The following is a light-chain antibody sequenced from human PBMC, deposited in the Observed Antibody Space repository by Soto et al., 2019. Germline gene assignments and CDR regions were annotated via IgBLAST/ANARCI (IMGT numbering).Light chain of an antibody. J-gene: IGKJ5*01. Sequence: EIVLMQSPGTLSLSPGERATLSCRASESVTSSYLAWYQQKPGQAPRLLIYGASSRATGIPDRFSGSGSGTDFTLTISRLEPEDFAVYYCQHYGSSRNTFGQGTRLEIK. CDR2: GAS. V-gene: IGKV3-20*01. CDR1: ESVTSSY. CDR3: QHYGSSRNT.